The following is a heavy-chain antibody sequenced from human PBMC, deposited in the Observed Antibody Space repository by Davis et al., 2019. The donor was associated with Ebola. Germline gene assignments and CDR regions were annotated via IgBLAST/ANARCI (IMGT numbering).Heavy chain of an antibody. CDR2: INPNSGGT. CDR1: GYTFTGYY. J-gene: IGHJ6*02. V-gene: IGHV1-2*02. Sequence: AASVKVSCKASGYTFTGYYMHWVRQAPGQGLEWMGWINPNSGGTNYAQKLQGRVTMTTDTSTSTAYMELSSLRSEDTAVYYCAADPHYYYYYGMDVWGQGTTVTVSS. CDR3: AADPHYYYYYGMDV.